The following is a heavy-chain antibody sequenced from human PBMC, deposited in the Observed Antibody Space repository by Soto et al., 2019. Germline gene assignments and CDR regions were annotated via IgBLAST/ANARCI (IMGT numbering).Heavy chain of an antibody. CDR2: ISYDGSNK. J-gene: IGHJ4*02. V-gene: IGHV3-30-3*01. D-gene: IGHD1-26*01. Sequence: GGSLRLSCAASGFTFSSYAMHWVRQAPGKGLERVAVISYDGSNKYYADSVKGRFTISRDNSKNTLYLQMNSLRAEDTAVYYCARDRGSFLRYYFDYWGQGTLVTVSS. CDR3: ARDRGSFLRYYFDY. CDR1: GFTFSSYA.